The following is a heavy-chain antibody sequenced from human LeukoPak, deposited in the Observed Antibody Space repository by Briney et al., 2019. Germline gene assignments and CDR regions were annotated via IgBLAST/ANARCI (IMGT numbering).Heavy chain of an antibody. CDR3: ARDRLRYCSSTSCSRFDP. V-gene: IGHV1-2*02. J-gene: IGHJ5*02. Sequence: ASVKVSCKASGYTFTGYYMHWVRQAPGQGLEWMGWINPNSGGTNYAQKFQGRVTMTRDTSISTAYMELSRLRSDDPAVYYCARDRLRYCSSTSCSRFDPWGQGILVTVSS. CDR2: INPNSGGT. D-gene: IGHD2-2*01. CDR1: GYTFTGYY.